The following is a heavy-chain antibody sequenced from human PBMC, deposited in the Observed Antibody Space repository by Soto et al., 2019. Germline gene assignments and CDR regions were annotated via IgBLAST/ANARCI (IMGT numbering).Heavy chain of an antibody. J-gene: IGHJ4*02. CDR3: ARRDSSGHGGYYFDY. V-gene: IGHV1-46*01. CDR1: GYTFTSYY. CDR2: INPSGGST. Sequence: ASVKVSCKASGYTFTSYYMHWVRQAPGQGLEWMGIINPSGGSTSYAQKFQGRVTMTRDTSTSTVYMELSSLRSEDTAVYYCARRDSSGHGGYYFDYWGQGTLVTSPQ. D-gene: IGHD3-22*01.